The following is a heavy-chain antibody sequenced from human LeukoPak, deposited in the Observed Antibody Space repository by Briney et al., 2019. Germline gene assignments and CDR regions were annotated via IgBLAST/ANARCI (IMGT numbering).Heavy chain of an antibody. Sequence: GGSLRLSCLASGFSFSSYVMSWVRQAPGTGLEWVSAIIGNGGCKYYADSVKGRFTISRDNAKNTLYLQMKSLRAEDAAVYYCTRDITLARGGRSDYWGQGTLVTVSA. CDR1: GFSFSSYV. V-gene: IGHV3-23*01. CDR2: IIGNGGCK. CDR3: TRDITLARGGRSDY. D-gene: IGHD3-10*01. J-gene: IGHJ4*02.